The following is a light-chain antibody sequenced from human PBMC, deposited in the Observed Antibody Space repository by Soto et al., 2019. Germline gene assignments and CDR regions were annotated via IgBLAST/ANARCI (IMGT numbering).Light chain of an antibody. Sequence: DIQMTQSPSSLSASVGDRVTITCRASQNINDDLHWYQQKPGKAPKLLIFSASTLQDGVPSRFSGSGFGTDFTLTISSVQAEDFATYFCQQTYSRVLTFGGGTQVETK. J-gene: IGKJ4*01. CDR2: SAS. CDR1: QNINDD. CDR3: QQTYSRVLT. V-gene: IGKV1-39*01.